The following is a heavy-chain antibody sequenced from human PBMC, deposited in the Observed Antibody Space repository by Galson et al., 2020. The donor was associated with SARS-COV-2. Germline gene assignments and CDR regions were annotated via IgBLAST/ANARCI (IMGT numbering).Heavy chain of an antibody. CDR1: GYSFTSYW. Sequence: VESLKISCQGSGYSFTSYWIGWVRQMPGKGLAWMGIIYPGDSDTLYSPSFQGQVTISADKSYSTADLQWSSLKASDAAMYYCAVGDYESFFDYWGQGTLVTVSS. J-gene: IGHJ4*02. CDR2: IYPGDSDT. V-gene: IGHV5-51*01. CDR3: AVGDYESFFDY. D-gene: IGHD3-10*01.